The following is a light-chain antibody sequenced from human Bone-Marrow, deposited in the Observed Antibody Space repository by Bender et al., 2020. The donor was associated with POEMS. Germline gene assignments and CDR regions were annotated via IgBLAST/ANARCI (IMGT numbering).Light chain of an antibody. CDR1: ALPKQF. CDR2: KDS. CDR3: QSTDSSGTSRV. J-gene: IGLJ1*01. V-gene: IGLV3-25*03. Sequence: SFVLTQPPSVSVSPGQTARITCSGDALPKQFAYWFQQKPGQAPVLLIYKDSERPSGIPERFSGSSSGTTVTLTISGVQAEDEADYYCQSTDSSGTSRVFGVGTKVTVL.